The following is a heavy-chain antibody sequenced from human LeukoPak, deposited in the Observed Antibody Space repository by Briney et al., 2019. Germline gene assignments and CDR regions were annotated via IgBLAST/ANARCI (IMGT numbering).Heavy chain of an antibody. CDR2: ISSSSSYI. V-gene: IGHV3-21*01. J-gene: IGHJ4*02. D-gene: IGHD6-19*01. CDR1: GFTFSSYS. Sequence: GGSLRLSCAASGFTFSSYSMNWVRQAPGKGLEWVSSISSSSSYIYYADSVKGRFTISRDNAKNSLYLQMNSLRAEDTAVYYCARSRDHHSRAGYDYWGQGTLVTVSS. CDR3: ARSRDHHSRAGYDY.